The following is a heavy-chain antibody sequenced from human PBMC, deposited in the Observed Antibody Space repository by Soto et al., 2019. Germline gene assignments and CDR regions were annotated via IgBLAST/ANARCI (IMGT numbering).Heavy chain of an antibody. Sequence: QVQLVESGGGVVQPGRSLRLSCAASGFTFSSYGMHWVRQAPGKGLEWVAVIWYDGSNKYYADSVRGRFTISRDNSKNTLYLQMNSLRAEDTAMYYCARGQFDDSSGGFDYWDQGALVTVSS. CDR3: ARGQFDDSSGGFDY. D-gene: IGHD3-22*01. CDR1: GFTFSSYG. J-gene: IGHJ4*02. CDR2: IWYDGSNK. V-gene: IGHV3-33*01.